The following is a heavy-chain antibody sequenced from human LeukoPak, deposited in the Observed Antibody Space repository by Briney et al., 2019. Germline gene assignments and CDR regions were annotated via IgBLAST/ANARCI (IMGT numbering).Heavy chain of an antibody. Sequence: ASVKVSCKASGYTFTSYDINWVRQATGQGLEWMGWMNPNSGNTGYAQKFQGRVTMTRNTSISTAYMELGSLRSEDTAVYYCAREWRGIQLRDQVSYGMDVWGQGTTVTVSS. CDR2: MNPNSGNT. D-gene: IGHD5-18*01. CDR1: GYTFTSYD. CDR3: AREWRGIQLRDQVSYGMDV. J-gene: IGHJ6*02. V-gene: IGHV1-8*01.